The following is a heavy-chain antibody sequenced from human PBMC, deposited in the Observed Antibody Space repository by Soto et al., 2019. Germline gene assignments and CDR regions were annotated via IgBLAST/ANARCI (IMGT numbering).Heavy chain of an antibody. CDR3: ASEQLAVLRGVLDY. V-gene: IGHV3-30-3*01. CDR2: ISYDGSNK. CDR1: GFTFSTYS. D-gene: IGHD1-1*01. J-gene: IGHJ4*02. Sequence: GGSLRLSCAASGFTFSTYSMHWVRQAPGKGLEWVAVISYDGSNKYYADSVKGRFTISRDNSKNTLYLQMNSLRAEDTAVYYCASEQLAVLRGVLDYWGQGTLVTVSS.